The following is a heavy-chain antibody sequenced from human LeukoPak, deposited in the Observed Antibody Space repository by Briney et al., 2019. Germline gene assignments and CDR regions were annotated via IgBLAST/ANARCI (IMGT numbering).Heavy chain of an antibody. J-gene: IGHJ6*03. CDR1: GYTFTGYY. Sequence: ASVKVSCKASGYTFTGYYMHWVRQAPGQGLEWMGWINPNSGGTNYAQKFQGRVTMTRDTSKNQFSLKLSSVTAADTAVYYCARLRGITMVRGVERYYYMDVWGKGTTVTISS. CDR2: INPNSGGT. D-gene: IGHD3-10*01. CDR3: ARLRGITMVRGVERYYYMDV. V-gene: IGHV1-2*02.